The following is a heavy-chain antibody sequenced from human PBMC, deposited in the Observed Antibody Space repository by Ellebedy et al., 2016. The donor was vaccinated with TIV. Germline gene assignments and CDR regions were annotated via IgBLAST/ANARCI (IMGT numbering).Heavy chain of an antibody. CDR1: GGSISSYY. CDR2: IYYSGST. J-gene: IGHJ6*02. V-gene: IGHV4-59*12. CDR3: ARGFGGNVVFYYYGMDV. D-gene: IGHD4-23*01. Sequence: MPGGSLRLSCTVSGGSISSYYWSWIRQPPGKGLEWIGYIYYSGSTNYNPSLKSRVTISVDTSKNQFSLKLSSVTAADTAVYYCARGFGGNVVFYYYGMDVWGQGTTVTVSS.